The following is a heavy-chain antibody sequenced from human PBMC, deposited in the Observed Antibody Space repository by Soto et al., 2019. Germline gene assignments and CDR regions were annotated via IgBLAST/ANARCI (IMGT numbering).Heavy chain of an antibody. D-gene: IGHD3-3*01. Sequence: QVQLVQSGAEVKKPGASVKVSCKASGYTFTSYGISWVRQAPGQGLEWMGWISAYNGNTNYAQKLQGRVTMTTDTPTSTAYRELRSLRSDDTAVYYCARVGGGYDFWSSYWNWFDLWGQGTLVTVSS. CDR1: GYTFTSYG. CDR3: ARVGGGYDFWSSYWNWFDL. J-gene: IGHJ5*02. CDR2: ISAYNGNT. V-gene: IGHV1-18*04.